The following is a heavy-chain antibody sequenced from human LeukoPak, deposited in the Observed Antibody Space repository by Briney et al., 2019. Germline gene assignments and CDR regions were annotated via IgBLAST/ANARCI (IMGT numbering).Heavy chain of an antibody. CDR2: IYTSGST. D-gene: IGHD6-19*01. V-gene: IGHV4-4*07. J-gene: IGHJ4*02. CDR1: GGSISSYY. CDR3: ARGVEQWLAPYFDY. Sequence: SETLSLTCTVSGGSISSYYWNWIRQPAGKGLEWIGRIYTSGSTNYNPSLKSRVTMSVDTSKNQFSLKLSSVTAADTAVYYCARGVEQWLAPYFDYWGQGTLVTVSS.